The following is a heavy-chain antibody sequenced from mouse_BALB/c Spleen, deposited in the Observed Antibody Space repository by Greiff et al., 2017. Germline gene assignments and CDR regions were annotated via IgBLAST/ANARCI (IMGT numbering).Heavy chain of an antibody. CDR3: ARGGLLRRYFDV. CDR2: IDPYYGGT. D-gene: IGHD1-2*01. Sequence: VHVKQSGPELEKPGASVKISCKASGYSFTGYNMNWVKQSNGKSLEWIGNIDPYYGGTSYNQKFKGKATLTVDKSSSTAYMQLKSLTSEDSAVYYCARGGLLRRYFDVWGAGTTVTVSS. V-gene: IGHV1-39*01. CDR1: GYSFTGYN. J-gene: IGHJ1*01.